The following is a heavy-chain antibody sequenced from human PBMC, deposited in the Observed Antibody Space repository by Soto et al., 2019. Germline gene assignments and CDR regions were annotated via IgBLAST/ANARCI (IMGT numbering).Heavy chain of an antibody. CDR1: GFTFDDYA. CDR2: ISWNSGSI. V-gene: IGHV3-9*01. D-gene: IGHD3-9*01. Sequence: PGGSLRLSCAASGFTFDDYAMHWVRQAPGKGLEWVSGISWNSGSIGYADSVKGRFTISRDNAKNSLYLQMNSLRAEDTALYYCAKVLAPYYDILIGYFGTIPHPDAFDIWGQGTMVTVSS. CDR3: AKVLAPYYDILIGYFGTIPHPDAFDI. J-gene: IGHJ3*02.